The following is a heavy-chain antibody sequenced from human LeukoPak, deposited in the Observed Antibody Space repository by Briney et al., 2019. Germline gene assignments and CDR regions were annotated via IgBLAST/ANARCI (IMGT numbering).Heavy chain of an antibody. J-gene: IGHJ4*02. CDR2: IYYSGTT. D-gene: IGHD2-15*01. CDR1: GGSISSSGYY. Sequence: SETLSLTCTVSGGSISSSGYYWGWICQPPGKGLEWIGIIYYSGTTYYNPSLKSRVTISIDTSKNQFSLKLTSVTAADTAVYFCARNFPGVGCSGGSCYDYWGQGTLVTVSS. V-gene: IGHV4-39*07. CDR3: ARNFPGVGCSGGSCYDY.